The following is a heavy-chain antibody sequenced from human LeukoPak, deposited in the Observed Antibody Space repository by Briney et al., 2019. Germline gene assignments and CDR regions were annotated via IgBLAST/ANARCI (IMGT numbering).Heavy chain of an antibody. V-gene: IGHV4-4*07. CDR2: IYTSGST. J-gene: IGHJ6*03. CDR1: GGSISSYY. CDR3: AREVVVDYYYYYMDV. D-gene: IGHD3-22*01. Sequence: SQTLSLTGTVSGGSISSYYWSWLRQPAGKGLEWIGRIYTSGSTNSNPSLNSRVTMSVDTSKNQFSLKLSSVTAADTAVYYCAREVVVDYYYYYMDVWGKGTTVTVSS.